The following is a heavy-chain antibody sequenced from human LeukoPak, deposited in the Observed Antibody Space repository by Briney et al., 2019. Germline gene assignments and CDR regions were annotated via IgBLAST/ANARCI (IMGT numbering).Heavy chain of an antibody. CDR3: ARDLSLSTQLVSNLGEGFDY. Sequence: GGSLRLSCAASGFTFSDYYMSWIRQAPGKGLEWVSYISSSGSTIYYADSVKGRFTISRDNAKNSLYLQMNSLRAEGTAVYYCARDLSLSTQLVSNLGEGFDYWGQGTLVTVSS. CDR1: GFTFSDYY. D-gene: IGHD6-13*01. CDR2: ISSSGSTI. V-gene: IGHV3-11*04. J-gene: IGHJ4*02.